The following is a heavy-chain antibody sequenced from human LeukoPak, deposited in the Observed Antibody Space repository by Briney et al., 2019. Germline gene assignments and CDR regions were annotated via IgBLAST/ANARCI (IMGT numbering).Heavy chain of an antibody. CDR3: ARGYDFWSGYGFDY. CDR1: GFTFSSYW. Sequence: PGGSLRLSCAASGFTFSSYWMSWVRQAPGKGLGWVANIKQDGSEKYYVDSVKGRFTISRDNAKNSLYLQMNSLRAEDTAVYYCARGYDFWSGYGFDYWGQGTLVTVSS. V-gene: IGHV3-7*01. CDR2: IKQDGSEK. J-gene: IGHJ4*02. D-gene: IGHD3-3*01.